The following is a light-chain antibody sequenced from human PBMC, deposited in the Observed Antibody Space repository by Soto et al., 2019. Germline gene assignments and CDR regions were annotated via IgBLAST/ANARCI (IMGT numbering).Light chain of an antibody. Sequence: QSVLTQPPSASGTPGQRVTISCSGSSSNIGSNYVYWYQHLPGTGPKLLIYRNNQRPSGVPDRFSGSKSRTSASLAISGLRSDDEAEYYCAEWDDSLIYVFGTGTKLTVL. CDR3: AEWDDSLIYV. CDR2: RNN. V-gene: IGLV1-47*01. CDR1: SSNIGSNY. J-gene: IGLJ1*01.